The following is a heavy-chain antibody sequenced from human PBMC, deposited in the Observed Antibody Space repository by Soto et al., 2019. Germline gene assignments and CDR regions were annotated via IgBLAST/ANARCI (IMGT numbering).Heavy chain of an antibody. CDR3: ATGSPLSADFWSDYPRPTVGFDI. V-gene: IGHV1-24*01. CDR1: GYTLSKLS. J-gene: IGHJ3*02. D-gene: IGHD3-3*01. Sequence: QVQLLQSGADVKKPGASVKVSCKVSGYTLSKLSMHWVRQAPGKGLEGIGGFDPEEGETSHAQKFMGRVTMTEDRSTDTAYMELSSLRSEDTAVYYCATGSPLSADFWSDYPRPTVGFDIWGQGTMVTVSS. CDR2: FDPEEGET.